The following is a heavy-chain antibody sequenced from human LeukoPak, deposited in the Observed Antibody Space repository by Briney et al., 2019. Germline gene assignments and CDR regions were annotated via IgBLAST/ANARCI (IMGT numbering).Heavy chain of an antibody. J-gene: IGHJ3*02. CDR1: GDSVSSNIAA. V-gene: IGHV6-1*01. CDR3: AREIAGTYAFDI. D-gene: IGHD6-13*01. CDR2: TYYRSQWYN. Sequence: SQTLSLTCAISGDSVSSNIAAWNWIRQSPSRGLEWLGRTYYRSQWYNDYVLSVKSRIIISPDTSKNQFSLQLNSVAPEDTAVYYCAREIAGTYAFDIWGQGTVVTVSS.